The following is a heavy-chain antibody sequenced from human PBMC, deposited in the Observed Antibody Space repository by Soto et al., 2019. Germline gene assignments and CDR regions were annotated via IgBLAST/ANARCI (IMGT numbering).Heavy chain of an antibody. CDR3: TRDAALRFMERSKNYYYGMDV. CDR2: MRSRAYGGTT. Sequence: GGSLRLSCPASGFTLGDYTMTWVRQAPVKGLEWVGFMRSRAYGGTTEYAASVKGRFTISRDDSESIAYLQMNSLKTEDTGVYYCTRDAALRFMERSKNYYYGMDVWGQGTTVTVSS. V-gene: IGHV3-49*04. CDR1: GFTLGDYT. J-gene: IGHJ6*02. D-gene: IGHD3-3*01.